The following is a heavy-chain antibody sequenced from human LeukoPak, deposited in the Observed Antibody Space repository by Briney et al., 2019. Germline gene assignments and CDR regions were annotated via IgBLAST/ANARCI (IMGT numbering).Heavy chain of an antibody. D-gene: IGHD2-21*01. CDR1: GGSISSYC. J-gene: IGHJ5*02. CDR2: IFTSGST. Sequence: PSETLSLTCTVSGGSISSYCWSWVRQPPGKGLEWIGYIFTSGSTDYNPSLKSRVTMSVDTSKNQLSMELRFLTAADTAVHYCATSHDVKTAPYDLWGQGTLVTVSS. V-gene: IGHV4-4*09. CDR3: ATSHDVKTAPYDL.